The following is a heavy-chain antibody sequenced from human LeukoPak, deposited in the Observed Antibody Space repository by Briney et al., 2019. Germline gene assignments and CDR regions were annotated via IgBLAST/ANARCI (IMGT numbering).Heavy chain of an antibody. Sequence: SETLSLTCTVSGGSISSYYWSWLRQPPGKGLEWIGYIYYSGSTNYNPSLKSRVTTSVDTSKNQFSLKLSSVTAADTAVYYCATSMVRGVNDAFDIWGQGTMVTVSS. J-gene: IGHJ3*02. V-gene: IGHV4-59*08. CDR2: IYYSGST. CDR1: GGSISSYY. D-gene: IGHD3-10*01. CDR3: ATSMVRGVNDAFDI.